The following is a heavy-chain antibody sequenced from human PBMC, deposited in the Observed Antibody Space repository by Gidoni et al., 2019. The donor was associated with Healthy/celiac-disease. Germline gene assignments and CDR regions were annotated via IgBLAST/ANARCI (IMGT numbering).Heavy chain of an antibody. V-gene: IGHV4-34*01. CDR2: INHSGST. D-gene: IGHD2-15*01. Sequence: QVQLQQWGAGLLKPSETLSLTCAVYGGSFSGYYWSWIRQPPGKGLEWIGEINHSGSTNYNPSLKSRVTISVDTSKNQFSLKLSSVTAADTAVYYCATTQGGYVAYWGQGTLVTVSS. CDR3: ATTQGGYVAY. CDR1: GGSFSGYY. J-gene: IGHJ4*02.